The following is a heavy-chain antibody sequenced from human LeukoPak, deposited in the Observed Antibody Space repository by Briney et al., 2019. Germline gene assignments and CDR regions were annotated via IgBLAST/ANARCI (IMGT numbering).Heavy chain of an antibody. CDR2: INHSGST. Sequence: SETLSLTCAVSGGSIAIRNYYWAWIRQSPGKGLEWIGEINHSGSTNYNPSLKSRVTISVDTSKNQFSLKLSSVTAADTAVYYCARQTYAVYYYGSGSYYNDWGQGTLVTVSS. D-gene: IGHD3-10*01. CDR3: ARQTYAVYYYGSGSYYND. CDR1: GGSIAIRNYY. J-gene: IGHJ4*02. V-gene: IGHV4-34*01.